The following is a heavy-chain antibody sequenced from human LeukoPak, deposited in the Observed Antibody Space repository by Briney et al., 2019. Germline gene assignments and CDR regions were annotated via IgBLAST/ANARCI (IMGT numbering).Heavy chain of an antibody. V-gene: IGHV3-30*02. J-gene: IGHJ4*02. Sequence: GGSPRLSCAATGFTFSTYGMHWVRQTPGKGLEWVAFIRYDGTIKYYADSVKGRFTISRDNSKNTLYLQMNSLRAEDTAVYYCARAGYYGSGSYYNFDYWGQGTLVTVSS. D-gene: IGHD3-10*01. CDR1: GFTFSTYG. CDR3: ARAGYYGSGSYYNFDY. CDR2: IRYDGTIK.